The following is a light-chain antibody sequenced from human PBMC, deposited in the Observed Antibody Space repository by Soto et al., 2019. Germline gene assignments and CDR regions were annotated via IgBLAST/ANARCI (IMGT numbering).Light chain of an antibody. CDR2: DAS. J-gene: IGKJ4*01. CDR1: QDITNY. Sequence: DIQLTQSPSSLSASVGDRVTITCRASQDITNYLNWYQHKPGKAPRLLIYDASNLETGVPSRFSGSGSGTHFTFSISSLQPEDIATYYCQQYTTLPLTFGGGTKVDIK. CDR3: QQYTTLPLT. V-gene: IGKV1-33*01.